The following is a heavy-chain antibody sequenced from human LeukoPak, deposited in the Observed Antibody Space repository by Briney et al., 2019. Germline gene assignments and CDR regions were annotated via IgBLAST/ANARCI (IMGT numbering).Heavy chain of an antibody. CDR3: ARYTITVAGFNYYYYGMDV. V-gene: IGHV6-1*01. CDR2: TYYRSKWYN. Sequence: SQTLSLTCAISGDIVSSNSAARNWIRQSPSRGLEWLGRTYYRSKWYNDYAVSVKSRITINPDTSKNQFSLQLSSVTPEDTAVYYCARYTITVAGFNYYYYGMDVWGQGTTVTVSS. CDR1: GDIVSSNSAA. D-gene: IGHD6-19*01. J-gene: IGHJ6*02.